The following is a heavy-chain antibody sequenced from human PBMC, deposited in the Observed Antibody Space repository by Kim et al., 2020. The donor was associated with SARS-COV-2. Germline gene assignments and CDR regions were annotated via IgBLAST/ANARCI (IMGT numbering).Heavy chain of an antibody. CDR2: IKQDGTRE. J-gene: IGHJ3*02. V-gene: IGHV3-7*03. Sequence: GGSLRLSCVASGFPFAGFSFGSYWMSWVRQAPGKGLEWVANIKQDGTREYYVESMKGRFTISRDNAQNSLYLEMTSLRADDTAVYYCARTVAGRIDAFDNW. CDR3: ARTVAGRIDAFDN. D-gene: IGHD6-19*01. CDR1: GFPFAGFSFGSYW.